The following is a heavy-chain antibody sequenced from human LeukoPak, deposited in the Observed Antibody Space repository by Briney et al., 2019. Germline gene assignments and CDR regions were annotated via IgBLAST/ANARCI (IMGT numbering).Heavy chain of an antibody. D-gene: IGHD6-19*01. V-gene: IGHV4-34*01. Sequence: PSETLSLTCAVYGGSFSGYYWSWIRQPPGKGLKWIGEINHSGSTNYNPSLKSRVTISVDTSKNQFSLKLSSVTAADTAVYYCASAIAVAGPTHYYYYGMDVWGQGTTVTVSS. CDR2: INHSGST. CDR1: GGSFSGYY. J-gene: IGHJ6*02. CDR3: ASAIAVAGPTHYYYYGMDV.